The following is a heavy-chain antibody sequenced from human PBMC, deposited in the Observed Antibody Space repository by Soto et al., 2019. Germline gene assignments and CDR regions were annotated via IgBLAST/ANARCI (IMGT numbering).Heavy chain of an antibody. CDR3: VRARSTDSRPDY. Sequence: GGSLRLSCASSGFTFSTYGMSWVRQAPGKGLEWVASITSSSSYIYYEDSLKGRFTISRDNAKNSLFLQLDSLRAEDTAVYFCVRARSTDSRPDYWGQGTLVTVSS. CDR2: ITSSSSYI. CDR1: GFTFSTYG. D-gene: IGHD3-22*01. V-gene: IGHV3-21*01. J-gene: IGHJ4*02.